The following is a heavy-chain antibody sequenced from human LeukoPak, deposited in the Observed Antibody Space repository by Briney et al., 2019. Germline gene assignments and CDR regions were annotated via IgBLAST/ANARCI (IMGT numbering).Heavy chain of an antibody. J-gene: IGHJ5*02. CDR3: WAGSGSGYPTNPWFPP. V-gene: IGHV3-23*01. CDR1: GFTFSNFA. CDR2: ISGSGDST. D-gene: IGHD3-3*01. Sequence: GGSLRLSCAASGFTFSNFALSWVRQAPGKGLEWVSAISGSGDSTYYADSVKGRFTISRDNSKNTLCLQMNSLRAEDTAVYHCWAGSGSGYPTNPWFPPWGQGTLVT.